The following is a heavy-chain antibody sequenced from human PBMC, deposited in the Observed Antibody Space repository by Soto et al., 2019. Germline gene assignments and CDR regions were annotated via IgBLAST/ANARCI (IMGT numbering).Heavy chain of an antibody. CDR1: GFTFSSYA. D-gene: IGHD2-2*01. Sequence: GGSLRLSCAASGFTFSSYAMSWVRQAPGKGLEWVSAISGSGGSTYYADSVKGRFTISRDNSKNTLYLQMNSLRAEDTAVYYCAKDFLPDCSSTSCYFESAFDIWGQGTMVTVSS. V-gene: IGHV3-23*01. CDR3: AKDFLPDCSSTSCYFESAFDI. J-gene: IGHJ3*02. CDR2: ISGSGGST.